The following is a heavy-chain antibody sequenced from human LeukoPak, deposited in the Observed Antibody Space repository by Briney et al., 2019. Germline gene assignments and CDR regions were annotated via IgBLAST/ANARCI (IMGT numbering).Heavy chain of an antibody. CDR3: ARGQSGSGILVP. J-gene: IGHJ5*02. D-gene: IGHD3-10*01. V-gene: IGHV1-8*02. CDR2: MNPNSGNT. CDR1: GYTFTSYG. Sequence: PSASVKVSCKASGYTFTSYGISWVRQAPGQGLEWMGWMNPNSGNTGYAQKFQGRVTMTRNTSISTAYMELSSLRSEDTAVYYCARGQSGSGILVPWGQGTLVTVSS.